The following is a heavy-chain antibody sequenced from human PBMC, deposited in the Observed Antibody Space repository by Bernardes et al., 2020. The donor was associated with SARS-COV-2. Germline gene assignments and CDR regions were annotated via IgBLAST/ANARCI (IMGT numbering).Heavy chain of an antibody. J-gene: IGHJ4*02. D-gene: IGHD2-2*01. Sequence: GGSLRLSCAASGFTFDDYAMHWVRQAPGKGLEWVSGISWNSGSIGYADSVKGRFTISRDNAKNSLYLQMNSLRAEDTALYYCAKAPPGCSSTSCPPGDYWGQGTLVTVSS. V-gene: IGHV3-9*01. CDR2: ISWNSGSI. CDR1: GFTFDDYA. CDR3: AKAPPGCSSTSCPPGDY.